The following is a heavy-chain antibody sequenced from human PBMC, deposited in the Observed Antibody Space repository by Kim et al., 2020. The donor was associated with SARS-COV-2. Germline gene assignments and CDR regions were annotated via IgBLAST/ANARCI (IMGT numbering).Heavy chain of an antibody. CDR1: GFIFRDYY. D-gene: IGHD4-17*01. Sequence: GGSLRLSCAASGFIFRDYYMAWIRQTPGQGLEWVAWISRSGSSTDYIDSVKGRFTVSRDNANGSLHLQLNSLRVGDSAVYYCARPGEGAFDIWGQGTLVTVSS. CDR2: ISRSGSST. V-gene: IGHV3-11*06. CDR3: ARPGEGAFDI. J-gene: IGHJ3*02.